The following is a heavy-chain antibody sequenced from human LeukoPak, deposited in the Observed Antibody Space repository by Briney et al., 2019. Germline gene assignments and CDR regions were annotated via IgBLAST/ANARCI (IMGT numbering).Heavy chain of an antibody. Sequence: ASVKVSCKASGYTFTGYYMHWVRQAPGQGLEWMGRINPNSSGTNYAQKFQGRVTMTRDTSISTAYMEQSRLRSDDTAVYYCARARAIAVAGRPYYYYYMDVWGKGTTVTASS. CDR2: INPNSSGT. D-gene: IGHD6-19*01. V-gene: IGHV1-2*06. J-gene: IGHJ6*03. CDR3: ARARAIAVAGRPYYYYYMDV. CDR1: GYTFTGYY.